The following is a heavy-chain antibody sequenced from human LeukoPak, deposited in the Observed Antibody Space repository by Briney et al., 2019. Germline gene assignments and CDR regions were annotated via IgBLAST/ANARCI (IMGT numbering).Heavy chain of an antibody. CDR1: GFTFSSYS. CDR2: ISDSSSYI. D-gene: IGHD6-19*01. J-gene: IGHJ4*02. V-gene: IGHV3-21*01. CDR3: AEANSSGLDY. Sequence: PGGSLRLSCAASGFTFSSYSMNWVRQAPGKGLEWVSSISDSSSYIYYADSVKGRFTISRDNAKNSLYLQMNSLRAEDTAVYYCAEANSSGLDYWGQGTLVTVSS.